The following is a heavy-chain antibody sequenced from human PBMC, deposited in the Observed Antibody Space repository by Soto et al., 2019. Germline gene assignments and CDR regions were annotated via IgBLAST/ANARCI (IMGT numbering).Heavy chain of an antibody. V-gene: IGHV4-59*01. CDR2: IYSSGST. J-gene: IGHJ6*02. CDR3: AREYYDFWSTTYSYYGMDV. CDR1: GGSISRSY. D-gene: IGHD3-3*01. Sequence: AETLSLNCTVLGGSISRSYWGCIRQPPGRGLEWIGNIYSSGSTNYNPSLKTRVTISVDTSKNQVSLNLNAVTAADSAVYYCAREYYDFWSTTYSYYGMDVWGQGTTVT.